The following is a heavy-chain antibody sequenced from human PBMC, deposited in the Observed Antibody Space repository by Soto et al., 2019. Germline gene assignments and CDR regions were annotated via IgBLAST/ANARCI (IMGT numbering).Heavy chain of an antibody. J-gene: IGHJ6*02. D-gene: IGHD1-26*01. CDR1: GYSFTSYW. Sequence: GESLKISCKGSGYSFTSYWISWVRQMPGKGLEWMGRIDPSDSYTNYSSSFQGHVTISADKSISTAYLQWSSLKASDTAMYYCARGATSHLNYYYGMDVWGQGTTVTVS. CDR3: ARGATSHLNYYYGMDV. V-gene: IGHV5-10-1*01. CDR2: IDPSDSYT.